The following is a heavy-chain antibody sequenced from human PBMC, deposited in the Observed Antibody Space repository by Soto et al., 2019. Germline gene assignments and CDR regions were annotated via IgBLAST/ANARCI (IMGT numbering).Heavy chain of an antibody. J-gene: IGHJ4*02. CDR3: ARDSASLGEQGYFDY. CDR2: INAGSGNT. CDR1: GYTFTNYF. D-gene: IGHD3-10*01. Sequence: QVPLVQSGAEVKKPGASMMLSCKASGYTFTNYFIHWVRQAPGQRPEWLGWINAGSGNTKYSQKFQGRVTITRDTSASTVYMELSSLRSEDTAMYFCARDSASLGEQGYFDYWGQGNPVIVSS. V-gene: IGHV1-3*01.